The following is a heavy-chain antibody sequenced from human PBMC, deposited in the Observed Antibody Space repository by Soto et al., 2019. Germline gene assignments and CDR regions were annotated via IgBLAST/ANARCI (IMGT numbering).Heavy chain of an antibody. V-gene: IGHV4-31*03. CDR1: GGSISRGAYY. CDR3: ASAGVDGNYNWFDP. D-gene: IGHD1-1*01. CDR2: IFYTGST. Sequence: QVQLQESGPGLVKPSQTLSLTCTVSGGSISRGAYYWRWIRQPPGKGLEWVGYIFYTGSTYYNPSLKSRITMSVDTSKNQFSLKLSSVTAADTAVYYCASAGVDGNYNWFDPWGQGSLVTVSS. J-gene: IGHJ5*02.